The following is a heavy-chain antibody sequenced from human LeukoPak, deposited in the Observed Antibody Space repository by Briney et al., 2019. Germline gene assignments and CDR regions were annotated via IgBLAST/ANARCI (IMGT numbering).Heavy chain of an antibody. CDR3: AKRPVYNGGWYYFDY. D-gene: IGHD6-19*01. J-gene: IGHJ4*02. Sequence: GGSLRLSCAASGFTFSDHGMSWVRQAPGKGLEWVSTITNSGGNTYYNADSVKGRFTISRDNSKNTLYLQMNSLRAEDTAVYHCAKRPVYNGGWYYFDYWGQGALVTVSS. V-gene: IGHV3-23*01. CDR1: GFTFSDHG. CDR2: ITNSGGNT.